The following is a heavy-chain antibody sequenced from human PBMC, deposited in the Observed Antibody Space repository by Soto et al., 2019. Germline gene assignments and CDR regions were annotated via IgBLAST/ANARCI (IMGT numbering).Heavy chain of an antibody. J-gene: IGHJ6*02. CDR3: AKVYKWLRFSYGMDV. CDR1: GFTFSSYA. CDR2: ISGSGGST. V-gene: IGHV3-23*01. D-gene: IGHD5-12*01. Sequence: EVQLLESGGGLVQPGGSLRLSSAASGFTFSSYAMSWVRQAPGKGLEWVSAISGSGGSTYYADSVKGRFTISRDNSKNTLYLQMNSLRAEDTAVYYCAKVYKWLRFSYGMDVWGQGTTVTVSS.